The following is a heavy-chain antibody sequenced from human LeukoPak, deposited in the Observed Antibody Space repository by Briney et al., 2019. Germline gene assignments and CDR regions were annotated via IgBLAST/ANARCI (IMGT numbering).Heavy chain of an antibody. J-gene: IGHJ4*02. D-gene: IGHD3-16*02. Sequence: GGSLRLSCTASGFTFSSYAISWVRQAPGKGLEWVSGISDSGDTTYYADSVKGRFTIFRDNSKNTLYLQMNSLRAEDTAVYYCAKEDKYGTYRYNLFDYWGQGTLVTVSS. CDR3: AKEDKYGTYRYNLFDY. CDR1: GFTFSSYA. CDR2: ISDSGDTT. V-gene: IGHV3-23*01.